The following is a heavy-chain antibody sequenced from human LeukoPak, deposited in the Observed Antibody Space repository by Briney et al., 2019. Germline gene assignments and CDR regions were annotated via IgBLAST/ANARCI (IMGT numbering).Heavy chain of an antibody. CDR3: ARVALGYCSGGSCYRAPRDGMDV. CDR1: GYTFTGFY. V-gene: IGHV1-2*02. D-gene: IGHD2-15*01. Sequence: ASVKVSCQASGYTFTGFYMHWVRQAPGQGLEWMGWINPKSGGTNYARQFQGRVTVTRDTSISTVYMELSRLRSDDTAVYYCARVALGYCSGGSCYRAPRDGMDVWGQGTTVTVSS. J-gene: IGHJ6*02. CDR2: INPKSGGT.